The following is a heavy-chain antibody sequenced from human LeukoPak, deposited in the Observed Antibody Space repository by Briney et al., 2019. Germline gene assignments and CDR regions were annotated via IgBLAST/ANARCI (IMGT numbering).Heavy chain of an antibody. CDR3: ARGSRSGWSLDY. J-gene: IGHJ4*02. Sequence: GGSLRLSCAASGFTFSSYSMNWVRQAPGKGLEWVSSISSSSSYIYYADSVKGRFTISRDNAKNSLYLQMNSLRAEDTAVYYCARGSRSGWSLDYWGQGTLVTVSS. CDR2: ISSSSSYI. CDR1: GFTFSSYS. D-gene: IGHD6-19*01. V-gene: IGHV3-21*01.